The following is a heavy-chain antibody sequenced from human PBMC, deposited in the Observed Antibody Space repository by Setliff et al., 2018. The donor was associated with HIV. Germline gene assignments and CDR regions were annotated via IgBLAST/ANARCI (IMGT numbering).Heavy chain of an antibody. Sequence: ASVKVSCKVSGYTLSELSRHWVRQGPGKGLEWMGGFDPEDGQRIYAQKFQGRVTMTEDTSTDTAYMGLSSLSFEDTAVYYCATTGPYSGSLYGMDVWGQGTTVTVS. D-gene: IGHD1-26*01. CDR2: FDPEDGQR. CDR3: ATTGPYSGSLYGMDV. CDR1: GYTLSELS. J-gene: IGHJ6*02. V-gene: IGHV1-24*01.